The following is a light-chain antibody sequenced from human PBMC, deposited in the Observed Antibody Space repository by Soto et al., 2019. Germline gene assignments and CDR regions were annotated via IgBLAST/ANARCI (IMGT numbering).Light chain of an antibody. Sequence: EIVMTQSPATLSVSPGERATLSCRASQSVGTYLAWYQQKPGQAPRLLIYGASTRAAGISPRFSGGGSGTEFTLTISSLQSEDFAVYHCQQYNDWPRTFGQGTKVGIK. J-gene: IGKJ1*01. CDR2: GAS. V-gene: IGKV3-15*01. CDR3: QQYNDWPRT. CDR1: QSVGTY.